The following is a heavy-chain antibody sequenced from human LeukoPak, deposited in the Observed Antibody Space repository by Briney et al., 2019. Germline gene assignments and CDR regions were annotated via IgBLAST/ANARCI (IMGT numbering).Heavy chain of an antibody. Sequence: ASVKVSCKASGYTFTSYGISWVRQALGQGLEWMGWISAYNGNTNYAQKFQGRVTMTRDTSTSTVYMELSSLRSEDTAVYYCARDGSGSLDYWGQGTLVTVSS. V-gene: IGHV1-18*01. J-gene: IGHJ4*02. D-gene: IGHD1-26*01. CDR2: ISAYNGNT. CDR1: GYTFTSYG. CDR3: ARDGSGSLDY.